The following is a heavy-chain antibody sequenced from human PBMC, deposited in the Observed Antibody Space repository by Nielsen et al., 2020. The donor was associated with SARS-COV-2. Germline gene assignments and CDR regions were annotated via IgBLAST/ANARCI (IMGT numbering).Heavy chain of an antibody. CDR3: AREAVSGDWPSFDF. CDR1: GFIISSYG. D-gene: IGHD2-21*02. CDR2: LWTDGISK. J-gene: IGHJ4*02. Sequence: GGSLRLSCVASGFIISSYGMHWVRQAPGKGLEWVAVLWTDGISKSYVDSVKGRFTISRDNSRNTMYLQMGGLRAEDTAVYYCAREAVSGDWPSFDFWGQGTQVTVSS. V-gene: IGHV3-33*08.